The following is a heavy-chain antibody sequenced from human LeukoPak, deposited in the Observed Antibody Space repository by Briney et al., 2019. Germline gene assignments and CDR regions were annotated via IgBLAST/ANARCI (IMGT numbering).Heavy chain of an antibody. J-gene: IGHJ3*02. V-gene: IGHV4-38-2*02. CDR3: ARGATGKAFDI. D-gene: IGHD5-12*01. Sequence: PSETLSLTCTVSGYSISSGYYWGWIRQPPGKGLEWIGSIYHSGSTYYNPSLKGRVTISVDTSKNQFSLKLSSVTAADTAVYYCARGATGKAFDIWGQGTMVTVSS. CDR1: GYSISSGYY. CDR2: IYHSGST.